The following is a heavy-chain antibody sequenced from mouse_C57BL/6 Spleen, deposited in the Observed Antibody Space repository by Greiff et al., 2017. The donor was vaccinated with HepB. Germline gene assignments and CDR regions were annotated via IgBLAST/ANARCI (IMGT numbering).Heavy chain of an antibody. CDR2: ISYDGSN. J-gene: IGHJ3*01. CDR3: AREGPYYYGSSYRFAY. D-gene: IGHD1-1*01. Sequence: DVKLQESGPGLVKPSQSLSLTCSVTGYSITSGYYWNWIRQFPGNKLEWMGYISYDGSNNYNPSLKNRISITRDTSKNQFFLKLTAVTTEDTATYYCAREGPYYYGSSYRFAYWGQGTLVTVSA. V-gene: IGHV3-6*01. CDR1: GYSITSGYY.